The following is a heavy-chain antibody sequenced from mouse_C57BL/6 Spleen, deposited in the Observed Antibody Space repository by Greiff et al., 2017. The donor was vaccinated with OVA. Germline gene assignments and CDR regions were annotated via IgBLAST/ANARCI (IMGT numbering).Heavy chain of an antibody. J-gene: IGHJ3*01. CDR2: IRLKSDNYAT. CDR1: GFTFSNYW. Sequence: EVQLVESGGGLVQPGGSMKLSCVASGFTFSNYWMNWVRQSPEKGLEWVAQIRLKSDNYATHYAESVKGRFTISRDDSKSSVYLQMNNLRAEDTGIYYCTASTTNWFAYWGQGTLVTVSA. V-gene: IGHV6-3*01. CDR3: TASTTNWFAY. D-gene: IGHD1-1*01.